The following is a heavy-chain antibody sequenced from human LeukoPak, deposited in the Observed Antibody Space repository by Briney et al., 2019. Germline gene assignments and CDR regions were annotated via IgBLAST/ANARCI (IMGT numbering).Heavy chain of an antibody. V-gene: IGHV4-34*01. D-gene: IGHD1-7*01. J-gene: IGHJ5*02. CDR2: INHSGST. Sequence: SETLSLTCAVYGGSFSGYYWSWIRQPPGKGLEWIGEINHSGSTNYNPSLKSRVTISVDTSKNQFSLKLSSVTAADTAVYYCARGRDWNYGYNWFDPWGQGTLVTVSS. CDR1: GGSFSGYY. CDR3: ARGRDWNYGYNWFDP.